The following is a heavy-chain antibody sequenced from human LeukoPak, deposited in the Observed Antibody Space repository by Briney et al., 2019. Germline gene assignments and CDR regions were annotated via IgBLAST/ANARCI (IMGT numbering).Heavy chain of an antibody. Sequence: GESLKISCKGSGYSFSSYWIAWVRQMPGKGLEWMGIIFPDDFDARYSPSFQGQVTISVDKSIGTAYLQWSSLKASDTAMYYCARRPANYYDTSGYAVLDYWGQGTLVTVSS. J-gene: IGHJ4*02. CDR1: GYSFSSYW. CDR2: IFPDDFDA. CDR3: ARRPANYYDTSGYAVLDY. D-gene: IGHD3-22*01. V-gene: IGHV5-51*01.